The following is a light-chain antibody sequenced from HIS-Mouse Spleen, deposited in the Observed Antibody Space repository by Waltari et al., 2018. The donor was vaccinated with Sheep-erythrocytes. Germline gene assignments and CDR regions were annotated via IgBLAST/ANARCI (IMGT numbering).Light chain of an antibody. Sequence: QSALTQPRSVSGSPGQSVTISCTGTSRDVRGYNHVSWYQQHPGKAPKLMIYDVSKRPSGVPDRFSGSKSGNTASLTISGLQAEDEADYYCCSYAGSYTYVFGTGTKVTVL. CDR2: DVS. CDR1: SRDVRGYNH. V-gene: IGLV2-11*01. J-gene: IGLJ1*01. CDR3: CSYAGSYTYV.